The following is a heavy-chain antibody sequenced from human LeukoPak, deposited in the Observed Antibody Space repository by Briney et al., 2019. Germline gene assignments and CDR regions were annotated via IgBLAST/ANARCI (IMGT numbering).Heavy chain of an antibody. CDR3: ARSYRTTPMITFGGVNRLAGYFDY. CDR2: INHSGST. CDR1: GGSFSGYY. Sequence: SETLSLTCAVYGGSFSGYYWSWIRQPPGKGLEWIGEINHSGSTNYNPSLKSRVTISVDTSKNQFSLKLSSVTAADTAVYYCARSYRTTPMITFGGVNRLAGYFDYWGQGTLVTVSS. V-gene: IGHV4-34*01. J-gene: IGHJ4*02. D-gene: IGHD3-16*01.